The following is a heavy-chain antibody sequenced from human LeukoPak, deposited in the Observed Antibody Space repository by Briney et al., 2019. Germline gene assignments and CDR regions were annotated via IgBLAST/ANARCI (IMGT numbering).Heavy chain of an antibody. CDR2: IYHSGST. D-gene: IGHD3-10*01. V-gene: IGHV4-4*02. J-gene: IGHJ4*02. CDR1: GFTVSSNY. Sequence: GSLRLSCAASGFTVSSNYMSWVRQPPGKGLEWIGEIYHSGSTNYNPSLKSRVTISVDKSKNQFSLKLSSVTAADTAVSYCARSITMVRGVLHHYFDYWGQGTLVTVSS. CDR3: ARSITMVRGVLHHYFDY.